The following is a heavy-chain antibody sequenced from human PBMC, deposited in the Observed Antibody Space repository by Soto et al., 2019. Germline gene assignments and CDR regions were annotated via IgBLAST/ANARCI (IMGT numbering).Heavy chain of an antibody. V-gene: IGHV3-30*04. CDR3: ARDLDKGGSVYFDY. CDR2: ISYDGSNK. CDR1: GFTFSSYA. D-gene: IGHD1-26*01. J-gene: IGHJ4*02. Sequence: GGSLRLSCAASGFTFSSYAMHWVRQAPGKGLEWVAVISYDGSNKYYADSVKGRFTISRDNSKNTLYLQMNSLRAEDTAVYYCARDLDKGGSVYFDYWGQGTLVTVSS.